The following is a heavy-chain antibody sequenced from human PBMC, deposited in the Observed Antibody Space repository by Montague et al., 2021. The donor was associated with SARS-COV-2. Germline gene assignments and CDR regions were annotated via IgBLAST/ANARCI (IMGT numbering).Heavy chain of an antibody. CDR3: ARRGRIYCSGGNCYSSYHGMDV. J-gene: IGHJ6*02. Sequence: CAISGDSVSSNSAAWNWIRQSPSRGLEWLGRTYYRSKWYNDYAVXVKSRITINPDTSKNQFSLKLSSVTAADTAVYYCARRGRIYCSGGNCYSSYHGMDVGGQGTTVTVSS. CDR1: GDSVSSNSAA. D-gene: IGHD2-15*01. CDR2: TYYRSKWYN. V-gene: IGHV6-1*01.